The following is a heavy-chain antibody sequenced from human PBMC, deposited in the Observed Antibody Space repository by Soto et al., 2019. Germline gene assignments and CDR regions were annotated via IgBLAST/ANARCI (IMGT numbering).Heavy chain of an antibody. CDR1: GYTLTSYG. V-gene: IGHV1-18*01. CDR2: ISAYNGNT. CDR3: ARDQPIQGAAINYGMDV. D-gene: IGHD6-25*01. J-gene: IGHJ6*02. Sequence: QVQLVQSGAEVKKPGASVKVSCKASGYTLTSYGISWVRQAPGQGLEWMGWISAYNGNTNYAQKLQGRVTMTTDTSTSTAYMELRSLRSDDTAVYYCARDQPIQGAAINYGMDVWGQGTTVTVSS.